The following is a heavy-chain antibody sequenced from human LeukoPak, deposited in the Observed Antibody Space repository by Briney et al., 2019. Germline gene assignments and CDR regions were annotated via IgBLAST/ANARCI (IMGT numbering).Heavy chain of an antibody. D-gene: IGHD5-18*01. CDR2: INPSGGST. J-gene: IGHJ4*02. CDR1: GYTFTIYY. Sequence: GASVTVSCTASGYTFTIYYMHWVRQASGQGLEWMGIINPSGGSTNYAQRFQGRVTMTRDTSTSTVYMELSSLRSEDTAVYYCARDGSYGPDYWGQGTLVTVSS. CDR3: ARDGSYGPDY. V-gene: IGHV1-46*01.